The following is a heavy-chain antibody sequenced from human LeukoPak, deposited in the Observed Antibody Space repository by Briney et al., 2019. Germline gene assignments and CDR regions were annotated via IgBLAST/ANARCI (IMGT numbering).Heavy chain of an antibody. J-gene: IGHJ6*02. CDR3: ARVGYSYGFPYYYYGMDV. V-gene: IGHV1-18*01. CDR1: GYTFTSYG. CDR2: ISAYNGNT. D-gene: IGHD5-18*01. Sequence: ASVKVSCKASGYTFTSYGISWVRQAPGQGLEWMGWISAYNGNTNYAQKLQGRVTMTTDTSTSTAYMELRSLRSDDTAVYYCARVGYSYGFPYYYYGMDVWGQGTTVTVSS.